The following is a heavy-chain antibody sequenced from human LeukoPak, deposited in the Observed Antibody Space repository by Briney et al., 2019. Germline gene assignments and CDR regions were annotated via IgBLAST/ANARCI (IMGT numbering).Heavy chain of an antibody. J-gene: IGHJ5*02. Sequence: PSETLSLTCAVYGGSFSGYYWSWIRQPPGKGLEWIGEINHSGSTNYNPSLKSRVTISVDTSKNQFSLKLSSVTAADTAVYYCARKCGGVVVEGFDPWGQGTLVTVSS. V-gene: IGHV4-34*01. CDR2: INHSGST. CDR1: GGSFSGYY. CDR3: ARKCGGVVVEGFDP. D-gene: IGHD3-22*01.